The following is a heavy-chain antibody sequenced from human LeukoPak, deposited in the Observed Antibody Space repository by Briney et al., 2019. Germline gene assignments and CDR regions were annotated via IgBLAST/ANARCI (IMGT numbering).Heavy chain of an antibody. D-gene: IGHD3-22*01. CDR1: GFTFSSYS. CDR2: ISGSSSYI. J-gene: IGHJ3*02. CDR3: ARDLGHHYYDSSGSDAFDI. Sequence: GGSLRHSCSASGFTFSSYSMNWVRQAPGKGLEWVSSISGSSSYIYYADSVKGRFTISRDNAKNSLYLQMNSLRAEDTAVYYCARDLGHHYYDSSGSDAFDIWGQGTMVTVSS. V-gene: IGHV3-21*01.